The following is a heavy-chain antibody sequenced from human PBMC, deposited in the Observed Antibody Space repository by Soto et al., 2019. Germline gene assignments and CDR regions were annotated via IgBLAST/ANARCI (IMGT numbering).Heavy chain of an antibody. CDR3: ARERYQVIADGMDV. J-gene: IGHJ6*02. D-gene: IGHD6-13*01. Sequence: QVQLVQSGADVKTPGASVRVSCKASGYTFTGYYVHWVREAPGQGLEWMGWINPETGGTSYAQKFQGRVTVARDTSINTADLELSRLRFDYAAVYFCARERYQVIADGMDVWGQGTTVTVSS. CDR2: INPETGGT. CDR1: GYTFTGYY. V-gene: IGHV1-2*02.